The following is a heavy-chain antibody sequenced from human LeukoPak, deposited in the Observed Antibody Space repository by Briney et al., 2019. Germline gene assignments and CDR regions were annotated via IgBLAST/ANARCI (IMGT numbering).Heavy chain of an antibody. CDR2: ISGSGGST. V-gene: IGHV3-23*01. J-gene: IGHJ4*02. D-gene: IGHD2-15*01. Sequence: GESLKISCAASGFTFSSYAMSWVRQAPGKGLEWVSAISGSGGSTYYTDSVKGRFTVSRENSKDTVFLQMNSLRAEDTAVYYCSNDIVADEGGGYWGQGTLVTVSS. CDR1: GFTFSSYA. CDR3: SNDIVADEGGGY.